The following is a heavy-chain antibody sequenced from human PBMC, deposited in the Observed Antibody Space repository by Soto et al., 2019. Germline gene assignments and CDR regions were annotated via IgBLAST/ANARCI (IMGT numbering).Heavy chain of an antibody. CDR2: INHSGST. Sequence: PSEALSLTCAVYGGSFSGYYWSWIRQPPGKGLEWIGEINHSGSTNYNPSLKSRVTISVDTSKNQFSLKLSSVTAADTAVYYCARGLGQPDGYYYDSSGYSSDYWGQGTLVTVSS. CDR3: ARGLGQPDGYYYDSSGYSSDY. V-gene: IGHV4-34*01. J-gene: IGHJ4*02. D-gene: IGHD3-22*01. CDR1: GGSFSGYY.